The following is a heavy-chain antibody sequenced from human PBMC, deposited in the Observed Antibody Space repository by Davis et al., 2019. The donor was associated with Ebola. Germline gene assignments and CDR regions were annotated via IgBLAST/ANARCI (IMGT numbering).Heavy chain of an antibody. CDR2: ISSSSYI. CDR3: AFGHDYGDYPDY. D-gene: IGHD4-17*01. J-gene: IGHJ4*02. Sequence: GESLKISCAASGFTFNRHSMNWVRQAPGKGLEWVSSISSSSYIYYADSVKGRFTISRDNAKNSLYLQMNSLRAEDTAVYYCAFGHDYGDYPDYWGQGTLVTVSS. CDR1: GFTFNRHS. V-gene: IGHV3-21*01.